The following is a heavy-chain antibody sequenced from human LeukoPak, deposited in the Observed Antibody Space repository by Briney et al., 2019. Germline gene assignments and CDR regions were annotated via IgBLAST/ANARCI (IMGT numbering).Heavy chain of an antibody. D-gene: IGHD6-6*01. Sequence: SGPTLVKPTQTLTLTCTFSGFSLSSSGVGVGWIRQPPGKAPGWLALIYWNDDKRYSPSLKSRLTIIKDTSKNHVVLIMTNMDPVDTATYYCAHRGDSSSAPVGWGQGTLVTVSS. V-gene: IGHV2-5*01. CDR3: AHRGDSSSAPVG. J-gene: IGHJ4*02. CDR1: GFSLSSSGVG. CDR2: IYWNDDK.